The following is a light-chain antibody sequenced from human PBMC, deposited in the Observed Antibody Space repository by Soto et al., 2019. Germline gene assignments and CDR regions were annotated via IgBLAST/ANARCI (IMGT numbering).Light chain of an antibody. CDR3: QQRSNWLT. CDR2: AAF. V-gene: IGKV3-11*01. Sequence: EILLTQSPSTLSLSPGYRATLSCSASQSVGSYLAWYQQQPGQAPRLVIYAAFNRAAGISARFSGSGSGTDFTLTISSLEPEDLAVYYCQQRSNWLTFGGGTKVDIK. CDR1: QSVGSY. J-gene: IGKJ4*01.